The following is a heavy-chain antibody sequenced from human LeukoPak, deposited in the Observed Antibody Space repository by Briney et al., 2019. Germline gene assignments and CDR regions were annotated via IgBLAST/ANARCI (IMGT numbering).Heavy chain of an antibody. D-gene: IGHD3-22*01. CDR3: AKGIVVVISGNAFDI. CDR2: IGSDGSDK. V-gene: IGHV3-30*02. Sequence: GGSLRLSCAASGFSFSSYGIHWVRQAPGKGLEWVAFIGSDGSDKYNADSVKGRFTISRDNSKNSLYLQMNSLRAEDTAVYYCAKGIVVVISGNAFDIWGRGTMVTVSS. J-gene: IGHJ3*02. CDR1: GFSFSSYG.